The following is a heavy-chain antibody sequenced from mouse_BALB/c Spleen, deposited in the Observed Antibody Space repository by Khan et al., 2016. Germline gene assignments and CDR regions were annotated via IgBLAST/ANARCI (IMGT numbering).Heavy chain of an antibody. CDR3: ARMARTIN. Sequence: VQLQESGGGLVQPGGSQKLSCAASGFSFSSYGMSWVRQTPDKRLELVATINSNGGSTYYPDSVKGRFTISSDNAKNTLYLKMSSLKSEDTAMYYCARMARTINWGQGTTLTVAS. V-gene: IGHV5-6-3*01. CDR2: INSNGGST. CDR1: GFSFSSYG. J-gene: IGHJ2*01.